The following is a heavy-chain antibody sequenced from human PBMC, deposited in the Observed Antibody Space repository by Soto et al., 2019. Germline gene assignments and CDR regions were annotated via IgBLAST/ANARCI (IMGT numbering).Heavy chain of an antibody. Sequence: EVQLLESGGGLVQPGGSLRLSCAASGFTFSSYAMSWVRQAPGKGLEWVSAISGSGGSTYYADSVKGRFTISRDNSNNTLYLQMNSLRAEDRAVYYCAKAGGPNYDYIWGSYRSLDYWGQGTLVTVSS. CDR2: ISGSGGST. V-gene: IGHV3-23*01. J-gene: IGHJ4*02. CDR3: AKAGGPNYDYIWGSYRSLDY. CDR1: GFTFSSYA. D-gene: IGHD3-16*02.